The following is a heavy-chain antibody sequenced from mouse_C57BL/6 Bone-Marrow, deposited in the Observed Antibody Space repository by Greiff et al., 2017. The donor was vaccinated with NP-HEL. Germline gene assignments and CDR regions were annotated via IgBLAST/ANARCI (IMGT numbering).Heavy chain of an antibody. D-gene: IGHD1-1*01. Sequence: EASGVDFSRYWMSWVRRAPGKGLEWIGEINPDSSTINYAPSLKDKFIISRDNAKNTLYLQMSKVRSEDTALYYCARGGTVVDWYFDVWGTGTTVTVSS. CDR2: INPDSSTI. CDR1: GVDFSRYW. CDR3: ARGGTVVDWYFDV. J-gene: IGHJ1*03. V-gene: IGHV4-1*01.